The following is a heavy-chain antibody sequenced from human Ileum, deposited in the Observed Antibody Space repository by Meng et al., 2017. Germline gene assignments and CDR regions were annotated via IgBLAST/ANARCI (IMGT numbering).Heavy chain of an antibody. D-gene: IGHD7-27*01. Sequence: HVQLQHSGPGLVKPSQTLSPTCAIPGDSVSSATGSWDWIRQSPSRGLEWLGRTYYRYRWYNNYAVSVKSRITINPDTSKNQFSLQLNSVTPDDTAVYYCAGKDWGEGLDFWDQGTLVTVSS. J-gene: IGHJ4*02. CDR1: GDSVSSATGS. V-gene: IGHV6-1*01. CDR3: AGKDWGEGLDF. CDR2: TYYRYRWYN.